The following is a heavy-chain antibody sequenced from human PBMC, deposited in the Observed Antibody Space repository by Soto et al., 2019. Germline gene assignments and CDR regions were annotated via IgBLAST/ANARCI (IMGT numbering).Heavy chain of an antibody. Sequence: PGESLKISCKGSGYSFTSYWISWVRQMPGKGLEWMGRIDPSDSYTNYSPSFQGHVTISADKSISTAYLQWSSLKASDTAMYYCAIGGAATRFIYNWFDPGGKETLVTVPS. CDR2: IDPSDSYT. J-gene: IGHJ5*02. CDR3: AIGGAATRFIYNWFDP. V-gene: IGHV5-10-1*01. D-gene: IGHD2-15*01. CDR1: GYSFTSYW.